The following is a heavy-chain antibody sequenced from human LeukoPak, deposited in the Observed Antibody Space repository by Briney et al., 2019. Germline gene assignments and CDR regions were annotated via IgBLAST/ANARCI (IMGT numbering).Heavy chain of an antibody. CDR3: ARSCSSGSCYGYKDY. D-gene: IGHD2-2*01. Sequence: GGSLRLSCATSGFTLSSYWLHCVRHVPGKRLVWVSRVNGDGNSTNYADSGQGRFTLSRENAKNTLYLYTNSLRGDDTAIYFCARSCSSGSCYGYKDYWRQGTLATVSS. CDR2: VNGDGNST. J-gene: IGHJ4*02. V-gene: IGHV3-74*01. CDR1: GFTLSSYW.